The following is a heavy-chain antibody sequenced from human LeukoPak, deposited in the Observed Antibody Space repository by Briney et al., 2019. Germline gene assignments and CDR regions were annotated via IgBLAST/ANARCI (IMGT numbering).Heavy chain of an antibody. CDR3: ASHLPVNGWGSYFSFDS. J-gene: IGHJ4*02. Sequence: ASVKISCKAAGYTFIDYAMHWVRQAPGQGLEWMGWIIPNSGATTYAQNFQGRVTVTRDTSISTAYMEMTRLRSDDTAVYYCASHLPVNGWGSYFSFDSWGQGTLVTVSS. CDR2: IIPNSGAT. CDR1: GYTFIDYA. D-gene: IGHD3-10*01. V-gene: IGHV1-2*02.